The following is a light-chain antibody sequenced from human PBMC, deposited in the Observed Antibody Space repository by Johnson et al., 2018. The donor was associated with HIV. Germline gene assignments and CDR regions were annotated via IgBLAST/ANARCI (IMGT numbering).Light chain of an antibody. CDR2: EKN. CDR1: SSNIGNNY. J-gene: IGLJ1*01. Sequence: QSVLTQPPSMSAAPGQKVTISCSGSSSNIGNNYVSWYQQLPGTAPKLLIYEKNKRPSGIPDRFSASKSGTSATLVITGLQTGDEADYYCGTWDSSLSAHFVFGTGTRVTV. CDR3: GTWDSSLSAHFV. V-gene: IGLV1-51*02.